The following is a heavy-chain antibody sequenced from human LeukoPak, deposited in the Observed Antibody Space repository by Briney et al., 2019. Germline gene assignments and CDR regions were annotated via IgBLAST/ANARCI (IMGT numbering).Heavy chain of an antibody. CDR1: GYTFTSYA. V-gene: IGHV1-3*01. J-gene: IGHJ4*02. CDR2: INAGNGNT. D-gene: IGHD1-26*01. Sequence: ASVKVSCKASGYTFTSYAMHWVRQAPGQRLEWMGRINAGNGNTKYSQKFQGRVTITRDTSASTAYMELSSLRSEDTAVYYCARYGGSYSTFDYWGQGTLVTVSS. CDR3: ARYGGSYSTFDY.